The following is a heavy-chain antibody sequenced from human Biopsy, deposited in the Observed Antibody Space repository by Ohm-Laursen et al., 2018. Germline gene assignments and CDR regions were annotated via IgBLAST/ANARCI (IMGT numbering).Heavy chain of an antibody. Sequence: SSVKVSCTASGGAFTNYAINWVRQAPGHGLEWVGGIITVSETAGYAERFQGRVPITADVTTTTAYMDLSGLRSEDTAVYYCVAYPSSGFFENNDDVAMDVWGQGTTVIVSS. CDR2: IITVSETA. J-gene: IGHJ6*02. CDR3: VAYPSSGFFENNDDVAMDV. V-gene: IGHV1-69*01. D-gene: IGHD6-19*01. CDR1: GGAFTNYA.